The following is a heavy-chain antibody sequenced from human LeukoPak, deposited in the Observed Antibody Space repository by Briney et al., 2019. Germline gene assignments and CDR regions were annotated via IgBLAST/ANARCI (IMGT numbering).Heavy chain of an antibody. V-gene: IGHV4-31*03. D-gene: IGHD6-25*01. CDR2: IYYSGST. CDR1: GGSISSGGYC. Sequence: SQTLSLTCTVSGGSISSGGYCWSWIRQHPGKGLEWIGYIYYSGSTYYNPSLKSRVTISVDTSKNQFSLKLSSVTAADTAVYYCARDAAGDTYYYYGMDVWGQGTTVTVSS. J-gene: IGHJ6*02. CDR3: ARDAAGDTYYYYGMDV.